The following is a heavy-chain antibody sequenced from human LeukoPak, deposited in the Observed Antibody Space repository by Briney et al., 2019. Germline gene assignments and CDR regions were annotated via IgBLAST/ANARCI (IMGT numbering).Heavy chain of an antibody. CDR2: IYYSGST. D-gene: IGHD3-10*01. CDR3: ARTAGFSGLGFDP. Sequence: PSETLSLTCTFSGGSISSSSYYWAWIRQPPGRGLEWIGSIYYSGSTYYNPSLKSRVTISVDTSKNQFSLKLSSVTAADTAVYSCARTAGFSGLGFDPWGQGTLVTVSS. J-gene: IGHJ5*02. V-gene: IGHV4-39*01. CDR1: GGSISSSSYY.